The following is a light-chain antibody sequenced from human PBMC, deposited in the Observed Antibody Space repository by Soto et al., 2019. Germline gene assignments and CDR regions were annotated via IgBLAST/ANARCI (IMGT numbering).Light chain of an antibody. Sequence: IVLTQSPATLSLSPGERVTLSCRASQSVDINLAWYQQKPGQAPRLLIYDASNRATGVPARFSGSRSGPEFTLTINSLKSEDFAIYYCQPYNNWPLTFGGGTKVDIK. J-gene: IGKJ4*01. CDR2: DAS. V-gene: IGKV3-15*01. CDR3: QPYNNWPLT. CDR1: QSVDIN.